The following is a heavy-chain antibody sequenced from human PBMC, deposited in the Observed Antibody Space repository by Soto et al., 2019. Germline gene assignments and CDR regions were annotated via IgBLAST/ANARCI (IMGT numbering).Heavy chain of an antibody. D-gene: IGHD2-2*01. CDR2: ISYDGSNK. V-gene: IGHV3-30*18. J-gene: IGHJ6*03. CDR3: AKDNIVVVPAAIQHYYYMDV. Sequence: GGSLRLSCAASGFTFSSYGMHWVRQAPGKGLEWVAVISYDGSNKYYADSVKGRFTISRDNSKNTLYLQMNSLRAEDTAVYYCAKDNIVVVPAAIQHYYYMDVWGKGTTVTVSS. CDR1: GFTFSSYG.